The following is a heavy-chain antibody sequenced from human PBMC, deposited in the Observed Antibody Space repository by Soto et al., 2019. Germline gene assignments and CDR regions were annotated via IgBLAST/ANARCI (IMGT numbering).Heavy chain of an antibody. D-gene: IGHD2-15*01. CDR3: AHSIAPRIFRH. J-gene: IGHJ1*01. Sequence: QITLKESGPTLVKPTQTLTLTCTFSGFSLSTSGVGVGWSRQPPGKALEWLALIYWDDDERYSPSLKKRLTIPKDTSKNQVVLTMTNMDPVDTATYYCAHSIAPRIFRHWGQGTLVTVSS. CDR2: IYWDDDE. V-gene: IGHV2-5*02. CDR1: GFSLSTSGVG.